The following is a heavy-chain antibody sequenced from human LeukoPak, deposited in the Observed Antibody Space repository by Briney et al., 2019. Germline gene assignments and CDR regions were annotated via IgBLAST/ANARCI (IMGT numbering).Heavy chain of an antibody. D-gene: IGHD2-15*01. CDR3: ARSAPVGYCSGGSCYDLNDAFDI. V-gene: IGHV4-59*01. CDR1: GGSIRSYY. Sequence: SETLSLTCTVSGGSIRSYYWSWIRQPPGKGLEWIGYIYYSGSTNYNPSLKSRITISVDTSKNQFSLKLSSVTAADTAVYYCARSAPVGYCSGGSCYDLNDAFDIWGQGTMVTVSS. CDR2: IYYSGST. J-gene: IGHJ3*02.